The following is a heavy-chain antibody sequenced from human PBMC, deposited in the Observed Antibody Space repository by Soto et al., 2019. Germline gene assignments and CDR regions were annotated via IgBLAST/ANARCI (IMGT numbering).Heavy chain of an antibody. D-gene: IGHD2-2*01. CDR2: ISSGSSTI. J-gene: IGHJ3*02. V-gene: IGHV3-48*01. CDR3: ARIGGRCSSTSCRGGDAFDI. CDR1: GFTFTSYS. Sequence: GGSLRLSCAASGFTFTSYSMSWVRQAPGKGLEWVSYISSGSSTIYYADSVEGRFTISRDNAKNSLYLQTNGLRAEDTAVYYCARIGGRCSSTSCRGGDAFDIGGRGKMVTAS.